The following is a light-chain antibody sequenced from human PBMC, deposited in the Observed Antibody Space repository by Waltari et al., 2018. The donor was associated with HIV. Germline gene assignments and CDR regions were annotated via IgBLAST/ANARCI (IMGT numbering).Light chain of an antibody. CDR1: SSDVGGYNY. Sequence: QSALTPPPSASGSPGQSVTISCSGTSSDVGGYNYVSWYPQHPGKAPKLMIYEVSKRPSGVPDRFSGSKSGNTASLTVSGLQAEDEADYYCSSYAGSSWVFGGGTKLTVL. CDR3: SSYAGSSWV. CDR2: EVS. J-gene: IGLJ3*02. V-gene: IGLV2-8*01.